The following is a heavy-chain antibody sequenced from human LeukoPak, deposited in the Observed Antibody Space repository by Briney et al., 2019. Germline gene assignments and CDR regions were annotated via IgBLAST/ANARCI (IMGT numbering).Heavy chain of an antibody. D-gene: IGHD5-24*01. V-gene: IGHV4-59*01. Sequence: TSETLSLTSTVSSGSLSSYYWTWLRQPPGKGLGWIGYIYFGGSTNYNPSLKSRVTISVDTSKRQFSLKLNSVTGADTAVYYCARGGNWLQIDNWGQRTLVTVSS. CDR2: IYFGGST. J-gene: IGHJ4*02. CDR3: ARGGNWLQIDN. CDR1: SGSLSSYY.